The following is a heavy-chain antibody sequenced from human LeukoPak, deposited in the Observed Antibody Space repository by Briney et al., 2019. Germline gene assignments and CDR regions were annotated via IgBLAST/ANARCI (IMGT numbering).Heavy chain of an antibody. CDR1: GFAFSSYA. J-gene: IGHJ4*02. V-gene: IGHV3-23*01. CDR2: ISASGGCT. CDR3: AKDFLGRGYSDVVGLVFDY. Sequence: GGSLRLSCAASGFAFSSYAMSWVRQASGRGLVWVSSISASGGCTYFADSVKGRFTIARDNPKNTLYLQMNSLRAEDTAVYCCAKDFLGRGYSDVVGLVFDYWGQGTLVPVSS. D-gene: IGHD5-18*01.